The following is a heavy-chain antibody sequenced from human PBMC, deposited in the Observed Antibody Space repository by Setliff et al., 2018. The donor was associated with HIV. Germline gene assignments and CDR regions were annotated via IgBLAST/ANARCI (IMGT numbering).Heavy chain of an antibody. Sequence: GASVKVSCKASGGTFSSYAISWVRQAPGQGLEWMGWISGYNDNTNYAQKFQGRATMTTDTTSSTSYMELRSLTSADTAMYYCARIRAAALLNAFDIWGQGTMVTVSS. CDR2: ISGYNDNT. CDR1: GGTFSSYA. D-gene: IGHD6-13*01. CDR3: ARIRAAALLNAFDI. J-gene: IGHJ3*02. V-gene: IGHV1-18*01.